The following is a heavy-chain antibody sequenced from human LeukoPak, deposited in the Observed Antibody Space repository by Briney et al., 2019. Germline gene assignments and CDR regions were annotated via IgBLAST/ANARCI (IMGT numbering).Heavy chain of an antibody. Sequence: SETLSLTCTVSGGSISSSSYYWGWIRQPPGKGLEWIGEINHSGSTNYNPSLKSRVTISVDTSKNQFSLKLSSVTAADTAVYYCASARSGSKMYYFDYWGQGTLVTVSS. V-gene: IGHV4-39*01. J-gene: IGHJ4*02. CDR3: ASARSGSKMYYFDY. D-gene: IGHD3-10*01. CDR1: GGSISSSSYY. CDR2: INHSGST.